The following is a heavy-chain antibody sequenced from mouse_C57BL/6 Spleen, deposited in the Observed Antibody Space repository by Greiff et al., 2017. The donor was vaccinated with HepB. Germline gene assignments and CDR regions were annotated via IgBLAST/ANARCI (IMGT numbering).Heavy chain of an antibody. V-gene: IGHV1-81*01. D-gene: IGHD2-4*01. CDR2: IYPRSGNT. J-gene: IGHJ2*01. CDR3: ARSRDYDRGDYFDY. Sequence: VKLMESGAELARPGASVKLSCKASGYTFTSYGISWVKQRTGQGLEWIGEIYPRSGNTYYNEKFKGKATLTADKSSSTAYMELRSLTSEDSAVYFCARSRDYDRGDYFDYWGQGTTLTVSS. CDR1: GYTFTSYG.